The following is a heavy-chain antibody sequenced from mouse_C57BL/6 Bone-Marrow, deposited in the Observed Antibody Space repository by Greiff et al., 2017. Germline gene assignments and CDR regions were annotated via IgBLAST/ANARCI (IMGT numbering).Heavy chain of an antibody. Sequence: QVQLKQSGPELVKPGASVKISCKASGYTFTDYYINWVKQRPGQGLEWIGWIFPGSGSTYYNEKFKGKATLTVDKSSSTAYMLLSSLTSEDSAVYVCARAPIYYDYGAGFAYWGQGTLVTVSA. J-gene: IGHJ3*01. CDR3: ARAPIYYDYGAGFAY. V-gene: IGHV1-75*01. CDR2: IFPGSGST. CDR1: GYTFTDYY. D-gene: IGHD2-4*01.